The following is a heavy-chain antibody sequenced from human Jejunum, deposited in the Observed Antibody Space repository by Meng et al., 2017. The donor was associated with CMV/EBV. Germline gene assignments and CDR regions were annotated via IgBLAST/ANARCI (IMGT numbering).Heavy chain of an antibody. CDR3: AKDIGNWKRDYYGMDV. Sequence: FTVDDYAMHWVRPAPGKGLEWVSLISWDGGSTYYAASVKGRFTISRDNSKNSLYLQMNSLRAEDTALYYCAKDIGNWKRDYYGMDVWGQGTTVTVSS. V-gene: IGHV3-43D*03. J-gene: IGHJ6*02. CDR2: ISWDGGST. D-gene: IGHD1-1*01. CDR1: FTVDDYA.